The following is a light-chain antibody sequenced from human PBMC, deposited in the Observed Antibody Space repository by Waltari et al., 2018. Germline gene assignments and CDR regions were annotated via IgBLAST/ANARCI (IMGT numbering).Light chain of an antibody. CDR1: SSDIGDYHY. CDR2: DVS. CDR3: CSYGGSFSSGYV. Sequence: QSALTQSRSVSGSPGQSVTISCTGSSSDIGDYHYVSWYQQHPGKAPKFMIYDVSKRPSGVPDRFSGSKSGNTASLTISGLQTEDEADYYCCSYGGSFSSGYVFGSGTKVTVL. J-gene: IGLJ1*01. V-gene: IGLV2-11*01.